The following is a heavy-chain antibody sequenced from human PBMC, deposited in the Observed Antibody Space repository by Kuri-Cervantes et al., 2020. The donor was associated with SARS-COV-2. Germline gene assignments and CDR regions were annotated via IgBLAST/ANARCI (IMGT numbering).Heavy chain of an antibody. CDR3: ASLELTGGYDSAFRGFDP. J-gene: IGHJ5*02. CDR2: INPNSGGT. D-gene: IGHD5-12*01. Sequence: SVKVSCKGSGYTFTGYYMHWVRQAPGQGLEWRGWINPNSGGTNYAQTFQGRVTMTRDTSISTAYMELSRLRSDDTAVYYCASLELTGGYDSAFRGFDPWGQGTLVTVSS. CDR1: GYTFTGYY. V-gene: IGHV1-2*02.